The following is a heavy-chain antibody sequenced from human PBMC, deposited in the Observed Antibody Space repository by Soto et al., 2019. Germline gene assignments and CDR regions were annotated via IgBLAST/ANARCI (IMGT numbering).Heavy chain of an antibody. J-gene: IGHJ6*02. CDR3: AREPQSGNYFHYYGLDV. CDR1: GDSVSSNSAA. Sequence: PSQTLSLTCAFSGDSVSSNSAAWSWIRQSPSRGLEWLGRTYYRSKWYDDFAVSVKSRITINPDTSKNQFSLQLSSVTPEDTAVYYCAREPQSGNYFHYYGLDVWGQGTTVTVSS. CDR2: TYYRSKWYD. V-gene: IGHV6-1*01. D-gene: IGHD1-26*01.